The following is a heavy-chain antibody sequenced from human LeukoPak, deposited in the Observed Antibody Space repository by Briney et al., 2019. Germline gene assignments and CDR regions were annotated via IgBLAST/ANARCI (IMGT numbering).Heavy chain of an antibody. CDR1: GGSISSSSYY. D-gene: IGHD6-13*01. CDR2: IYYSGRT. J-gene: IGHJ4*02. CDR3: AQQQLGYFDY. V-gene: IGHV4-39*01. Sequence: SETLSLTCTVSGGSISSSSYYWGWIRQPPGKGLEWIGSIYYSGRTYYNPSLKSRVTISVYTSKNQFSLKLSSVTAADTAVYYCAQQQLGYFDYWGQGTLVTVSS.